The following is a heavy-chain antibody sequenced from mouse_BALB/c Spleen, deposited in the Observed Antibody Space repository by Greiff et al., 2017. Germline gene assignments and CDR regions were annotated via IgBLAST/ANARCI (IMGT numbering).Heavy chain of an antibody. CDR2: IYPYNGGT. J-gene: IGHJ2*01. Sequence: VQLQQSGPELVKPGASVKISCKASGYTFTDYNMHWVKQSHGKSLEWIGYIYPYNGGTGYNQKFKSKATLTVDNSSSTAYMELRSLTSEDSAVYYCAREDYYGSSSYCDYWGQGTTLTVSS. CDR1: GYTFTDYN. CDR3: AREDYYGSSSYCDY. V-gene: IGHV1S29*02. D-gene: IGHD1-1*01.